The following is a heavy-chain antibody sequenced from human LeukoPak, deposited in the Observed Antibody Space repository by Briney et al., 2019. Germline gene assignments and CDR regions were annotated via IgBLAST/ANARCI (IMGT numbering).Heavy chain of an antibody. J-gene: IGHJ4*02. CDR2: ISSDGSRV. CDR3: ARDFYDGFALDY. Sequence: PGGSLTLSCAASGFTFSDYWMHWVRQAPGKGLVWVSRISSDGSRVTYADSVKGRFTISRDNAKNTLYLQMDNLRAEDTGVYYCARDFYDGFALDYWGQGTLVTVSS. CDR1: GFTFSDYW. D-gene: IGHD2/OR15-2a*01. V-gene: IGHV3-74*01.